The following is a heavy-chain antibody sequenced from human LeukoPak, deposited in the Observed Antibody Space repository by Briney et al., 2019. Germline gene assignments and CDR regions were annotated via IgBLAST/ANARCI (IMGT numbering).Heavy chain of an antibody. CDR3: AREDYDFWFDY. J-gene: IGHJ4*02. Sequence: SETLSLTCTVSGGSISSYYWSWIRQPPGKGLEWIGYIYYSGSTNYNPSLKSRVTISVDTSKNQFSLKLSSVTAADTAVYYCAREDYDFWFDYWGQGALVTVSS. CDR1: GGSISSYY. CDR2: IYYSGST. V-gene: IGHV4-59*01. D-gene: IGHD3-3*01.